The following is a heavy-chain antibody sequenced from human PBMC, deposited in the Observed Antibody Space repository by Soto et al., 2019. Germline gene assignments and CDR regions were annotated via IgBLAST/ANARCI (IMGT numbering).Heavy chain of an antibody. CDR1: GGTYSSYA. CDR3: ARGVVRGVIITWSWFDP. Sequence: GGPAEVSWNASGGTYSSYARSWVRQTPLQGLEWMGGIIPIFGTANHAQKFQGRVTITADESTSTAYMELSSLRSEDTAVYYCARGVVRGVIITWSWFDPWGQGTLVTVSS. J-gene: IGHJ5*02. D-gene: IGHD3-10*01. V-gene: IGHV1-69*13. CDR2: IIPIFGTA.